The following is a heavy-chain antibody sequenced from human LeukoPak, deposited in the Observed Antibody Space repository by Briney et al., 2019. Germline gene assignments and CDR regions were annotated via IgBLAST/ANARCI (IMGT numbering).Heavy chain of an antibody. CDR3: ATVAVIRGVTYFDY. J-gene: IGHJ4*02. V-gene: IGHV4-59*01. D-gene: IGHD3-10*01. CDR2: LFYSGSS. CDR1: GGSISSYY. Sequence: SETLSLTCTVSGGSISSYYWSWIRQPPGKELEWIAYLFYSGSSDYNPSPESRVTISVDTSKNQFSLKLRSVTAADTAVYYCATVAVIRGVTYFDYWGQGTLVTVSS.